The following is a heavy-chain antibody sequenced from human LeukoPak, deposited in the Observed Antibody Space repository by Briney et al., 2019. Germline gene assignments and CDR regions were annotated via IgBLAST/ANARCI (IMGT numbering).Heavy chain of an antibody. CDR2: IYPGDSDT. V-gene: IGHV5-51*01. J-gene: IGHJ4*02. Sequence: GESLKISCKGSGYSFTSYWIGWVRQMPGKGLEWMGIIYPGDSDTRYSPSFQGQVTISADKSISTAYLQWSSLKASDTAMYYCARHSSYYYDSSGYCPDYWGQGTLVTVSS. CDR1: GYSFTSYW. D-gene: IGHD3-22*01. CDR3: ARHSSYYYDSSGYCPDY.